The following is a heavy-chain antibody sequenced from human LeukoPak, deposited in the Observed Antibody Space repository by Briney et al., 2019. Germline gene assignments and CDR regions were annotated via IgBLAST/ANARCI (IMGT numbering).Heavy chain of an antibody. CDR2: INPNGDGT. CDR1: GYTFTGSY. CDR3: ARGGGSSGYPDY. V-gene: IGHV1-2*02. D-gene: IGHD6-19*01. J-gene: IGHJ4*02. Sequence: ASVKVSCKASGYTFTGSYMHWVRQAPGQGLEWMGWINPNGDGTNFAQEFQGRVTMTRDISTVYMELRRLRSDDTAVYFCARGGGSSGYPDYWGQGTLVTVSS.